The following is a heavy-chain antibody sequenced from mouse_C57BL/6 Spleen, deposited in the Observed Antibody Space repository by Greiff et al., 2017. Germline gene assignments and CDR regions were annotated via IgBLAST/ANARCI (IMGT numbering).Heavy chain of an antibody. D-gene: IGHD5-5*01. J-gene: IGHJ2*01. CDR3: ARSLYLYYFDY. V-gene: IGHV5-17*01. CDR1: GFTFSDYG. Sequence: VQLKESGGGLVKPGGSLKLSCAASGFTFSDYGMHWVRQAPEKGLEWVAYISSGSSTIYYADTVKGRFTISRDNAKNTLFLQMTILRSEDTAMYYCARSLYLYYFDYWGQGTTLTVSA. CDR2: ISSGSSTI.